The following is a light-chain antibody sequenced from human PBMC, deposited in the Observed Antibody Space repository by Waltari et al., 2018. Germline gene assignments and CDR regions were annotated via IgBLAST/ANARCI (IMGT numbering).Light chain of an antibody. CDR3: CSYAGSYTWV. J-gene: IGLJ3*02. CDR1: TNDLGRYNY. V-gene: IGLV2-11*01. CDR2: DVT. Sequence: SALTQPRPVSGSPGQSVTISCTGTTNDLGRYNYVPWYQQHPGKAPKLIILDVTKRPSGVPDRLSGSKSGNTASLTISGLRAEDEAEYYCCSYAGSYTWVFGGGTKLTVV.